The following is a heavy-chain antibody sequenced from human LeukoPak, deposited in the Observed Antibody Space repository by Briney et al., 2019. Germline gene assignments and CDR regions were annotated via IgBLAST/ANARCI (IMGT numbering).Heavy chain of an antibody. CDR3: VRHYYYDSSGPRPAFDI. CDR1: GYTFTGYY. V-gene: IGHV1-2*02. CDR2: INPNSGGT. Sequence: ASVKVSCKASGYTFTGYYMHWVRQAPGQGLEWMGWINPNSGGTNYAQKFQGRVTMTRDTSISTAYMELSRLRSDDTAVHYCVRHYYYDSSGPRPAFDIWGQGTMVTVSS. J-gene: IGHJ3*02. D-gene: IGHD3-22*01.